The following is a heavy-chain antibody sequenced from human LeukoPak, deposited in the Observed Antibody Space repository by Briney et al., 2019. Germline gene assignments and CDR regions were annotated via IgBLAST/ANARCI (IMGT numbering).Heavy chain of an antibody. D-gene: IGHD4-17*01. Sequence: SGGSLRLSCSASGFTLSTSLVHWVRHAPGRGVVWVSRIYSDGSSAKSVDSVTGRFTISRDNAKNTLYLQMNSLRDEDTAVYYCASTARQSYFDYWGQGILVTVSS. J-gene: IGHJ4*02. V-gene: IGHV3-74*01. CDR1: GFTLSTSL. CDR2: IYSDGSSA. CDR3: ASTARQSYFDY.